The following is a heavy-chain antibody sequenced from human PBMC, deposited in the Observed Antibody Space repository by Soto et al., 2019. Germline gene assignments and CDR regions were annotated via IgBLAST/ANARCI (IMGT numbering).Heavy chain of an antibody. V-gene: IGHV1-8*01. CDR2: INPNNGNT. CDR1: GYTFTSYD. Sequence: QVQLVQSGAEVKKPGASVKVSCKASGYTFTSYDINWVRQAAGQGLEWMGRINPNNGNTAYAQKFQCRVTMTRNTSISTAYVELNSLRSDDTAIYYCTRTSDQDSWGQGTLVTVSA. CDR3: TRTSDQDS. J-gene: IGHJ4*02. D-gene: IGHD1-26*01.